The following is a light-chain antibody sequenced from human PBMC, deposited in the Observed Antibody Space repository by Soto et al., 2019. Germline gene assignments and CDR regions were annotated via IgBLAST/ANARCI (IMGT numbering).Light chain of an antibody. CDR2: EVT. V-gene: IGLV2-14*03. CDR3: SSYISTGTGTVVV. Sequence: QSALTQPASVSGSPGQSITISCTGTSSDVGGYNYVSWYQQHPGKAPKLMIYEVTNRPSGVSNRFSGSKSGNTASLTISGLQPEDEAYYYCSSYISTGTGTVVVFGTGTKLTVL. J-gene: IGLJ1*01. CDR1: SSDVGGYNY.